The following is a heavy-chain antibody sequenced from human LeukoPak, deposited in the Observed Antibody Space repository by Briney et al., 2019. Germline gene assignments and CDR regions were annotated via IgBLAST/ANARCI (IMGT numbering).Heavy chain of an antibody. Sequence: SDTLSLTCTVSGGSISSSNYYWGWIRQPPGKGLEWIVSIYYSGSTYYNPSLKSRVTISVDTSKNQFSLKLSSVTAADTAVYYCARRPSRYGSGSYYRYWGQGTLVTVSS. CDR3: ARRPSRYGSGSYYRY. CDR2: IYYSGST. V-gene: IGHV4-39*01. CDR1: GGSISSSNYY. D-gene: IGHD3-10*01. J-gene: IGHJ4*02.